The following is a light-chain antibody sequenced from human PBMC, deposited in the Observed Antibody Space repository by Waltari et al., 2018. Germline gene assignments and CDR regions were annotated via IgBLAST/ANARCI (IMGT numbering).Light chain of an antibody. CDR2: NDY. Sequence: QSVLTQPTSASGTPGPRVTISCSGGYSNIRNPAVNWYQQLPGTAPKLLIYNDYRRPSGVPDRFSGSKSGTSASLAISGLQSEDEAIYYCAAWDDILNGRVFGGGTKLTVL. J-gene: IGLJ2*01. V-gene: IGLV1-44*01. CDR3: AAWDDILNGRV. CDR1: YSNIRNPA.